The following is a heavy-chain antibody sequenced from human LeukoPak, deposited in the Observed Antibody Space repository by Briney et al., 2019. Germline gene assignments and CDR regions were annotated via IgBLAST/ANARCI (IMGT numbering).Heavy chain of an antibody. J-gene: IGHJ4*02. CDR1: GFTFSSYS. V-gene: IGHV3-21*04. D-gene: IGHD5-18*01. CDR3: AKDIGPYSYGHGGYFDY. CDR2: ISSSSSYI. Sequence: GGSLRLSCAASGFTFSSYSMNWVRQAPGKGLEWVSSISSSSSYIYYADSVKGRFTIPRDNAKNSLYLQMNSLRAEDTALYYCAKDIGPYSYGHGGYFDYWGQGTLVTVSS.